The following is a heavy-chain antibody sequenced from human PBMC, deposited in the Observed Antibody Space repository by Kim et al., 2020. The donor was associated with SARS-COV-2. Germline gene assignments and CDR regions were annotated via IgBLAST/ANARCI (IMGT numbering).Heavy chain of an antibody. D-gene: IGHD3-10*01. J-gene: IGHJ6*03. Sequence: GGSLRRSCAASGFTFSSYGMHWVRQAPGKGLEWVAVIWLDGSNKYFADSVKGRFTISRDNSKNALWLQMNSLRTEDTAVYYCGRGRGSYYYYMDVWGKGTTVTVSS. CDR1: GFTFSSYG. V-gene: IGHV3-33*01. CDR3: GRGRGSYYYYMDV. CDR2: IWLDGSNK.